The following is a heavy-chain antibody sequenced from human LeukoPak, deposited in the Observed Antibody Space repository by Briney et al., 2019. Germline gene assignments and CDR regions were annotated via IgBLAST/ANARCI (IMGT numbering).Heavy chain of an antibody. CDR3: ARVYYDFWSGYSGPFDY. D-gene: IGHD3-3*01. CDR1: GYTFTGYY. V-gene: IGHV1-2*02. J-gene: IGHJ4*02. Sequence: ASVKVSCKASGYTFTGYYMHWVRQAPGQGLEWMGWINPNCGGTNYAQKFQGRVTMTRDTSISTAYMELSRLRSDDTAVYYCARVYYDFWSGYSGPFDYWGQGTLVTVSS. CDR2: INPNCGGT.